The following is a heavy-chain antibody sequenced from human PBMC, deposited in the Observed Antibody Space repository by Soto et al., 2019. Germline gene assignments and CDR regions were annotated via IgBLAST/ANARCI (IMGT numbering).Heavy chain of an antibody. CDR1: WFTFSNYW. Sequence: PGGSLRLSCAASWFTFSNYWMTWVRQAPGKGLEWVANIKQDGSEKYYVDSVKGRFTISRDNAKNSLYLQMNSLRAEDTAAYYCARGCSGGSCYPIWFDYWGQGTQVTVSS. CDR2: IKQDGSEK. CDR3: ARGCSGGSCYPIWFDY. D-gene: IGHD2-15*01. V-gene: IGHV3-7*03. J-gene: IGHJ4*02.